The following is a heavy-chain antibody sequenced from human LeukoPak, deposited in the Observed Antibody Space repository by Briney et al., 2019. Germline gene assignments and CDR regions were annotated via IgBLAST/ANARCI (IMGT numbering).Heavy chain of an antibody. J-gene: IGHJ4*02. CDR2: INPSGGIT. Sequence: ASVKVSCKASGYTFTSYYMHWVRQAPGQGLEWMGTINPSGGITSYAQSFQGRVTMTRDTSTRTVYMEMSSLRSEDTAVYFCARDLLPSRYCTSTSCSASDSWGQGTLVIVSS. D-gene: IGHD2-2*01. CDR3: ARDLLPSRYCTSTSCSASDS. CDR1: GYTFTSYY. V-gene: IGHV1-46*01.